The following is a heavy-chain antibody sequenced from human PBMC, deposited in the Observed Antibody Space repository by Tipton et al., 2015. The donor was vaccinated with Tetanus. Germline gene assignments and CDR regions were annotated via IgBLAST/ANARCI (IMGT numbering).Heavy chain of an antibody. D-gene: IGHD3-10*01. CDR1: GESVSRSY. CDR3: ARAVYLVGDIGWFDP. J-gene: IGHJ5*02. V-gene: IGHV4-59*02. CDR2: FYDSGTT. Sequence: TLSLTCSVSGESVSRSYWSWIRQSPGKGLEWIGYFYDSGTTNYNPSLKSRVTMSVDTSKNQFLLRLRSLTAADTAVYFCARAVYLVGDIGWFDPWGPGTQVIVSS.